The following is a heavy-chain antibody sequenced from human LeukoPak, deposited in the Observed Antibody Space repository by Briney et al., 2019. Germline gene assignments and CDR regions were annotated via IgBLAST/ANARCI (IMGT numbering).Heavy chain of an antibody. CDR1: GFTFSDHY. CDR2: IRNKANSYTT. J-gene: IGHJ6*03. V-gene: IGHV3-72*01. CDR3: TTGNYYYYMDV. D-gene: IGHD3-9*01. Sequence: GGSLRLSCAASGFTFSDHYMDWVRQAPGKGLEWVGRIRNKANSYTTEYAASVKGRFTISRDDSKNTLYLQMNSLKTEDTAVYYCTTGNYYYYMDVWGKGTTVTVSS.